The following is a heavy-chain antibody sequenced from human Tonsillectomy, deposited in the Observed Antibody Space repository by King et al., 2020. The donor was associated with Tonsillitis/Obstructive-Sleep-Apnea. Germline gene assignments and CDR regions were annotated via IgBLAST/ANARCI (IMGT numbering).Heavy chain of an antibody. CDR2: ISGTSSYI. CDR1: GFTFSSYA. CDR3: ARGPWGLEQYHFEF. V-gene: IGHV3-21*01. Sequence: VQLVESGGGLVKPGGSLRLSCAASGFTFSSYAMNWVRQAPGKGLEWVSSISGTSSYIDYADSVKGRFTISRDTAKKALYLQMNSLRAEDTAVYYCARGPWGLEQYHFEFWPQGPLVPVPS. D-gene: IGHD1/OR15-1a*01. J-gene: IGHJ4*02.